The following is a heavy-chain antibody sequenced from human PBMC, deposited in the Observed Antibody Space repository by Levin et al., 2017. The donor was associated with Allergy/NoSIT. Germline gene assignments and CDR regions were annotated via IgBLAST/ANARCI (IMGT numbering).Heavy chain of an antibody. Sequence: GESLKISCAASGFTFSLFSMNWVRQAPGKGLEWVSYLSSSSTFISYADSVRGRFTISRDNAKNSVYLQLNSLRAEDTAVYYCARDTNWAFDYWGPGTPVTVSS. V-gene: IGHV3-48*01. CDR3: ARDTNWAFDY. D-gene: IGHD1-1*01. CDR1: GFTFSLFS. J-gene: IGHJ4*02. CDR2: LSSSSTFI.